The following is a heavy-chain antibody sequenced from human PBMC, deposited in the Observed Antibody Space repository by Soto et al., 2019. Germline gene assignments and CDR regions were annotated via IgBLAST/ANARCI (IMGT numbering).Heavy chain of an antibody. CDR2: IFSSGDT. V-gene: IGHV4-39*02. J-gene: IGHJ5*02. CDR3: ARNRRITPRIWSGYSNNWFDP. D-gene: IGHD3-3*01. Sequence: QLQLQESGPGLVKPSETVSLTCTASGASVSSSKNYWGWIRQPPGKGLEWLGNIFSSGDTYYNPSHKGRGVISLDTSKTHFSLILVSVTAAVTAVYYCARNRRITPRIWSGYSNNWFDPWGQGTLVTVSS. CDR1: GASVSSSKNY.